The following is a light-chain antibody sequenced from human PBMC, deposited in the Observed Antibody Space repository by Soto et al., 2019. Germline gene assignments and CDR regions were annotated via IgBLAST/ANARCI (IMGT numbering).Light chain of an antibody. V-gene: IGLV2-14*01. CDR1: SSDVGDYNY. Sequence: QSALTQPASVSESPGQSITISCTGTSSDVGDYNYVSWYQQHPGKAPKFMIYDVSIRPSGVSNRFSGSKSGKTASLTISGFQAEDEADYYCSSYTSSSRYVFGTGTKVTVL. CDR2: DVS. J-gene: IGLJ1*01. CDR3: SSYTSSSRYV.